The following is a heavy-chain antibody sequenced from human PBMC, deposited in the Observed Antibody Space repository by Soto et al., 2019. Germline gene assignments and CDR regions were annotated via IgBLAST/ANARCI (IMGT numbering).Heavy chain of an antibody. CDR2: INAGNGNT. J-gene: IGHJ6*02. V-gene: IGHV1-3*01. D-gene: IGHD4-4*01. Sequence: QVQLVQSGAEVKKPGASVKVSCKASGYTFTSYAMHWVRQAPGQRLEWMGWINAGNGNTKYSQKFQGRVTITRDTSASTAYMELSSLTSEDTAVSYCASSYSNYALIDYYSCGMAVWGQGTTVTVSS. CDR1: GYTFTSYA. CDR3: ASSYSNYALIDYYSCGMAV.